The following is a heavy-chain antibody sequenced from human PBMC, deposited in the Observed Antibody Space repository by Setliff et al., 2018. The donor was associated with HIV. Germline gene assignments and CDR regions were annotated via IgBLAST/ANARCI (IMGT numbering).Heavy chain of an antibody. CDR1: GGSISSYY. D-gene: IGHD5-18*01. J-gene: IGHJ4*02. Sequence: SETLSLTCTLSGGSISSYYWSWIRQPPGKGLEWIGHIYTSGSTNYNPSLKSRVTISVDTSKNQFSLKLTSVTAADTAVYYCARTLRAAAMGYFDYWGQGTLVTVSS. CDR2: IYTSGST. V-gene: IGHV4-4*08. CDR3: ARTLRAAAMGYFDY.